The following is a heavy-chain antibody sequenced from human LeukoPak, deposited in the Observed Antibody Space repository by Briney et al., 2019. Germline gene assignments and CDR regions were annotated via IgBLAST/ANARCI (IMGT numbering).Heavy chain of an antibody. D-gene: IGHD1-26*01. V-gene: IGHV3-21*01. CDR2: ISSSSSYI. CDR1: GFTFSSYS. CDR3: ARSLYSGSYFDS. Sequence: GGSLRLSCAASGFTFSSYSMNWVRQAPGKGLEWVSSISSSSSYIYYADSVKGRFTISRDNAKNTVYLQMNSLRAEDTALFYCARSLYSGSYFDSWGQGTLVTVSS. J-gene: IGHJ4*02.